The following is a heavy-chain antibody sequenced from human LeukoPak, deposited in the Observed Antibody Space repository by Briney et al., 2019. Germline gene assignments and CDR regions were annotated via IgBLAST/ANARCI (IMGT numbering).Heavy chain of an antibody. CDR2: FYPEDGET. CDR3: ATMVRGVDVAFDI. J-gene: IGHJ3*02. D-gene: IGHD3-10*01. CDR1: RYTLTELS. Sequence: GASARVSSMLSRYTLTELSMHWVRDAPGKGREWGGDFYPEDGETIYAQKFQGRVRMTEYTSTDTAYMELSSLRSEDRAVYSCATMVRGVDVAFDIWGQRTMVTVSS. V-gene: IGHV1-24*01.